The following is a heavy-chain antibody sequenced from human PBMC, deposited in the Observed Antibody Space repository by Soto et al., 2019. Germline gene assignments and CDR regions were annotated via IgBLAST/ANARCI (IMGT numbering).Heavy chain of an antibody. D-gene: IGHD6-6*01. CDR3: ARGSLGGYYYGMDV. CDR1: GFTFSSYD. V-gene: IGHV3-13*04. CDR2: IGTAGDT. J-gene: IGHJ6*02. Sequence: PGGSLRLSYAASGFTFSSYDMHWVRQATGKGLEWVSAIGTAGDTYYPGSVKGRFTISRENAKNSLYLQMNSLRAGDTAVYYCARGSLGGYYYGMDVWGQGTTVTVSS.